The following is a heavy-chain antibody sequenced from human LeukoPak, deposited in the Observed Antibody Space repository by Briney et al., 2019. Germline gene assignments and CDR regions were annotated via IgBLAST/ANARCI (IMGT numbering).Heavy chain of an antibody. J-gene: IGHJ3*02. CDR2: INPNSGGT. CDR1: GYTFTGYY. Sequence: ASVKVSCKASGYTFTGYYMHWVRQAPGQGLEWMGWINPNSGGTNYAQKFQGRVTMTRDTSISTAYMELSRLRSDDTAVYYCAGALWYNCLRTADRAFDIWGQGTMVTVSS. D-gene: IGHD1-1*01. V-gene: IGHV1-2*02. CDR3: AGALWYNCLRTADRAFDI.